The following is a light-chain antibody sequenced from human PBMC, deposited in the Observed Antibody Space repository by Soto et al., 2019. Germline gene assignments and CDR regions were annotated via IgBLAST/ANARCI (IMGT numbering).Light chain of an antibody. CDR2: DAF. J-gene: IGKJ4*01. V-gene: IGKV3-11*01. CDR3: QQRSNWPT. Sequence: EIVLTQSPATLSLSPGERATLSCRASQSVSNFIAWYQQKPGQAPRLLIYDAFHRATGIPARFRGSGSGTDFTLTISSLEPEDFAVYYCQQRSNWPTLGGGTKVDIK. CDR1: QSVSNF.